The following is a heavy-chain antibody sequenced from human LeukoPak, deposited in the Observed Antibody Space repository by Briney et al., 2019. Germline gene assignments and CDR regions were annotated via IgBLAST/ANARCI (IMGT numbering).Heavy chain of an antibody. CDR1: GYYFLNYW. V-gene: IGHV5-51*07. Sequence: GESLNISFKCSGYYFLNYWICWRHQPRGKGLGLIGITYTGDSDNSYSPSFQGQVTITADKSISTAYLQWSSMKDSDTAMYFCARLHSSPKYDDYFDHWAQGTLVTVSS. CDR3: ARLHSSPKYDDYFDH. D-gene: IGHD6-13*01. CDR2: TYTGDSDN. J-gene: IGHJ4*02.